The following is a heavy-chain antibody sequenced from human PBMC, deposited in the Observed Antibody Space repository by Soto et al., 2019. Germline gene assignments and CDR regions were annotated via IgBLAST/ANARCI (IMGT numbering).Heavy chain of an antibody. CDR1: GFIVSTNY. V-gene: IGHV3-53*01. CDR2: IYSGGST. CDR3: ASYSMKGDALDI. J-gene: IGHJ3*02. Sequence: EVQLVESGGGLIQPGGSLRLSCVASGFIVSTNYMNWVRQAPGKGLEWVSVIYSGGSTYYGDSVKGRFTISRDNSKNMLSLQMNSLRAEDTAVYYCASYSMKGDALDIWGQGTMVTVSS. D-gene: IGHD3-22*01.